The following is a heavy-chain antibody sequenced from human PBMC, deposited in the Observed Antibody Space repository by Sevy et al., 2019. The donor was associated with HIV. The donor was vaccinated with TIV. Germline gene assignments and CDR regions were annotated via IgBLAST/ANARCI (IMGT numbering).Heavy chain of an antibody. J-gene: IGHJ4*02. CDR3: VKGVVVIATYFDY. V-gene: IGHV3-64D*06. Sequence: GSLRLSCSASGFTFSSFSMHWVRQAPGKGLEYVSSINPNGGSTYYADSVKGRFTISRDNSKNTLYLQMSSLRIEDTAVYYCVKGVVVIATYFDYWGQGTLVTVSS. D-gene: IGHD2-21*01. CDR2: INPNGGST. CDR1: GFTFSSFS.